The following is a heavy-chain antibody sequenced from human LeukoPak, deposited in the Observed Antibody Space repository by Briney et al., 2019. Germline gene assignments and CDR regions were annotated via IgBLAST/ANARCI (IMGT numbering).Heavy chain of an antibody. CDR1: GFTFSSYA. V-gene: IGHV3-23*01. Sequence: GGSLRLSCAASGFTFSSYAMSWVRQAPGKGLEWVSAISGSGGSTYYADSVKGRFTISRDNSKNTLYLQMNSLRAEDTAVYYCAKLPTVFGVSRWFDPWGQGTLVTVSS. CDR3: AKLPTVFGVSRWFDP. J-gene: IGHJ5*02. CDR2: ISGSGGST. D-gene: IGHD3-3*01.